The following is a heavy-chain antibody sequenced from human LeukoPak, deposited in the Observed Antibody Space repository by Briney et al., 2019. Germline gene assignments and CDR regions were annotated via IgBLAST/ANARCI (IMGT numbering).Heavy chain of an antibody. CDR2: ISYDGSNK. CDR1: GFTFSSYA. D-gene: IGHD2-2*01. V-gene: IGHV3-30*04. CDR3: ARGPRRIIVVVPAAKPLDY. Sequence: GGSLRLSCAASGFTFSSYAMHWVRQAPGKGLEWVAVISYDGSNKYYADSVKGRLTISRDNSKNTLYLQMNSLGAEDTAVYYCARGPRRIIVVVPAAKPLDYWGQGTLVTVSS. J-gene: IGHJ4*02.